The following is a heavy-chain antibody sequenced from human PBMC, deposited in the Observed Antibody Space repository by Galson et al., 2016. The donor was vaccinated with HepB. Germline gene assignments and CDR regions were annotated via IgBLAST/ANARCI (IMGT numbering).Heavy chain of an antibody. V-gene: IGHV3-30*18. D-gene: IGHD1-26*01. CDR1: GFTFSRFG. J-gene: IGHJ4*02. CDR2: TSSEGSNV. CDR3: AKDVLSGAYSAWDVDS. Sequence: SLRLSCAVSGFTFSRFGMHWVRQAPGKGLEWVAATSSEGSNVYFRDSVKGRFTVYRDNMNSTLYLQMNNLRPEDTATYYCAKDVLSGAYSAWDVDSWGQGTRVVVSS.